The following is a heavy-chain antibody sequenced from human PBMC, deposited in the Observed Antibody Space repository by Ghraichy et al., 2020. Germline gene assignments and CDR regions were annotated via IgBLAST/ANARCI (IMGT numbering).Heavy chain of an antibody. J-gene: IGHJ4*02. CDR1: GGSINSGGYY. CDR3: ARTLRFLQWTTGQGFDY. V-gene: IGHV4-31*03. Sequence: SQTLSLTCTVSGGSINSGGYYWSWIRHHPGKGLEWIGYISNTGSTYYNPSLKSRVTISADTSENQFSLKLSSLTAADTAVYYCARTLRFLQWTTGQGFDYWGQGTLVTVSS. D-gene: IGHD3-3*01. CDR2: ISNTGST.